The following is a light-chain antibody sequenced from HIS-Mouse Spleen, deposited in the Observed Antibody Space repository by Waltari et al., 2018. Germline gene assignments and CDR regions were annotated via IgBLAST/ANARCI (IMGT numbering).Light chain of an antibody. V-gene: IGLV3-10*01. CDR1: ALPKKY. Sequence: SYELTQPPSVSVSPGQTARITCSGDALPKKYAYWYQQKSGQAPVLVIYEDSKGPSGIPERFAGSRSGTMATWTISGAQVEDEADYYCYSTDSSGNHRVFGGGTKLTVL. J-gene: IGLJ2*01. CDR2: EDS. CDR3: YSTDSSGNHRV.